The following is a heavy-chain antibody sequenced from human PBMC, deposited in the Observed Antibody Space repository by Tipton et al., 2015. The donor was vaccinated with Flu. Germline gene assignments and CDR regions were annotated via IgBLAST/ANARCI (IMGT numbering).Heavy chain of an antibody. V-gene: IGHV3-53*01. CDR1: GLNVSSNH. CDR3: ARGIADDY. Sequence: SLRLSCAASGLNVSSNHMSWVRQAPGKGLEWVSAIYRGGSTYHADSAKGRFTISRDSSKNTLYLQMNSLRAEDTAVYYCARGIADDYWGQGTLVTVSS. CDR2: IYRGGST. J-gene: IGHJ4*02. D-gene: IGHD6-13*01.